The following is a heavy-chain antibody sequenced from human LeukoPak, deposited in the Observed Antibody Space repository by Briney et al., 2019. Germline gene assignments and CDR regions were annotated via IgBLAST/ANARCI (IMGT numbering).Heavy chain of an antibody. V-gene: IGHV4-38-2*02. CDR1: GYSISSGYY. CDR3: ARDLVTVAKGFDI. Sequence: PSETLSLTCTASGYSISSGYYWGWIRQPPGKGLEWIGSIYHSGSTYYNPSLKSRVTISIDTSKNQFSLKLRSVTAADTAVYYCARDLVTVAKGFDIWGQGTMVSVSS. D-gene: IGHD4-17*01. CDR2: IYHSGST. J-gene: IGHJ3*02.